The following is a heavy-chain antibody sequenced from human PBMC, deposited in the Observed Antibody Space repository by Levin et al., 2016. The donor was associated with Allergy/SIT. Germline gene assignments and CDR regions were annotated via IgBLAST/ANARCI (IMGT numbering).Heavy chain of an antibody. J-gene: IGHJ6*02. D-gene: IGHD3-16*02. CDR1: GFTFSSYS. CDR2: ISSSSSTI. CDR3: ARGGYREYYYYGMDV. Sequence: GESLKISCAASGFTFSSYSMNWVRQAPGKGLEWVSYISSSSSTIYYADSVKGRFTISRDNAKNSLYLQMNSLRAEDTAVYYCARGGYREYYYYGMDVWGQGTTVTVSS. V-gene: IGHV3-48*01.